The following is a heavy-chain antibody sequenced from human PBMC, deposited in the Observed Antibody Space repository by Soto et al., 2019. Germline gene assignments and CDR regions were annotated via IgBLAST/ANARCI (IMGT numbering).Heavy chain of an antibody. V-gene: IGHV4-31*03. CDR2: VYYSGRT. CDR3: ARFAEPAVRRDSDHYYKDV. J-gene: IGHJ6*03. D-gene: IGHD2-2*01. Sequence: QVHLQESGPGLVKPSQTLSLSCSVSGDSINSGGYHWYWIRQHPGEGLEYMGYVYYSGRTSYNPSLKSRISISLDTSQNQVSLKLTSVTAADTAVYYCARFAEPAVRRDSDHYYKDVWGKGTSVTVS. CDR1: GDSINSGGYH.